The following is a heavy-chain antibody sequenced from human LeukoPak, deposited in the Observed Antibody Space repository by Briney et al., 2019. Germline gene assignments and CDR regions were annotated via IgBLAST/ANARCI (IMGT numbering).Heavy chain of an antibody. CDR3: ATSFSGSYYNWFDP. CDR2: IYYSGST. J-gene: IGHJ5*02. D-gene: IGHD1-26*01. Sequence: SETLSLTCTVSGGSISSYYWSWIRQPPGKGLEWIGYIYYSGSTNYNPSLKSRVTISVDTSKNQFSLKLSSVTAADTAVYYCATSFSGSYYNWFDPWGQGTLVTVSS. CDR1: GGSISSYY. V-gene: IGHV4-59*12.